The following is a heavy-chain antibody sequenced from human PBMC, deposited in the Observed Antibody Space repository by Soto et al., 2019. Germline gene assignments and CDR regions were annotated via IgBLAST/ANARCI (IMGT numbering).Heavy chain of an antibody. CDR2: IKQDGSEK. J-gene: IGHJ6*02. D-gene: IGHD4-17*01. CDR1: GFTFSSYW. CDR3: ATLSTVTKLRYGMDV. V-gene: IGHV3-7*05. Sequence: GGSLRLSCAASGFTFSSYWMSWVRQAPGKGLEWVANIKQDGSEKYYVDSVKGRFTISRDNAKNSLYLQMNSLRAEDTAVYYCATLSTVTKLRYGMDVWGQGTTVTVSS.